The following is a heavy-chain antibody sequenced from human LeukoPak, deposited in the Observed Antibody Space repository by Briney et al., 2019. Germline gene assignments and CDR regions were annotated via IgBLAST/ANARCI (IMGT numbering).Heavy chain of an antibody. CDR1: GFTVSSNY. CDR3: ARRAGAYSHPYDY. D-gene: IGHD4/OR15-4a*01. Sequence: PGGSLRLSCAASGFTVSSNYMIWVRQAPGKGLEWVSFIYSDNTHYSDSVKGRFTISRDNSKNTLYLQMNSLRAEDTAVYYCARRAGAYSHPYDYWGQRTLVIVSS. CDR2: IYSDNT. V-gene: IGHV3-66*04. J-gene: IGHJ4*02.